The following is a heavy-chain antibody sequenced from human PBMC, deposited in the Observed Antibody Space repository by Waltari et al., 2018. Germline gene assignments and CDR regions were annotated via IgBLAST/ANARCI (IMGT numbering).Heavy chain of an antibody. CDR2: IYYSGST. J-gene: IGHJ4*02. CDR3: ARGMTDYYDSSGYYSL. D-gene: IGHD3-22*01. CDR1: GGSISSHY. V-gene: IGHV4-59*11. Sequence: QVQLQESGPGLVKPSETLSLTCTVSGGSISSHYWSWIRQPPGKGLEWIGYIYYSGSTNYNPSLKSRVTISVDTSKNQFSLKLSSVTAADTAVYYCARGMTDYYDSSGYYSLWGQGTLVTVSS.